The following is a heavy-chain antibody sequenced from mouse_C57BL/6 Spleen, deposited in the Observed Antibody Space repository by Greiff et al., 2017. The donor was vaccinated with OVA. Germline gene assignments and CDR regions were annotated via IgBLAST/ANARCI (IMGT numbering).Heavy chain of an antibody. D-gene: IGHD1-1*01. CDR3: ARESTVVYWYFDV. V-gene: IGHV1-72*01. J-gene: IGHJ1*03. CDR1: GYTFTSYW. CDR2: IDPNSGGT. Sequence: QVQLQQPGAELVKPGASVKLSCKASGYTFTSYWMHWVKQKPGRGLEWIGRIDPNSGGTKYNEKFKSKATLTVDKPTSTAYMQLSRLTSEDAAVYCCARESTVVYWYFDVWGTGTTVTVSS.